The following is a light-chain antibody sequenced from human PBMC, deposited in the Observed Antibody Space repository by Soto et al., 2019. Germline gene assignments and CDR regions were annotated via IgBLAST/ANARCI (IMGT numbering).Light chain of an antibody. V-gene: IGLV2-8*01. J-gene: IGLJ1*01. CDR2: DVS. CDR3: SSYAGSNNFYV. CDR1: SGDFGAYNY. Sequence: QSVLTQPPSASGSPGQSVTISCTGTSGDFGAYNYVSWYQQHPGKAPKFMIYDVSKRPSGVPDRFSGSKSGNTASLTVSGLQAEDEADYYRSSYAGSNNFYVFGTGTKVTVL.